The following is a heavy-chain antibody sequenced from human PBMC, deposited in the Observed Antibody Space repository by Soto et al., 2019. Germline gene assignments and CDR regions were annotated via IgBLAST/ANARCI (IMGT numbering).Heavy chain of an antibody. CDR1: GFTFSSYS. J-gene: IGHJ4*02. D-gene: IGHD6-6*01. CDR2: ISSSSSYI. Sequence: PVGSLRLSCAASGFTFSSYSMNWVRQAPGKGLEWVSSISSSSSYIYYADSVKGRFTISRDNAKNSLYLQMNSLRAEDTAVYYCARASSSSSRPSDYWGQGTLVTVSS. CDR3: ARASSSSSRPSDY. V-gene: IGHV3-21*01.